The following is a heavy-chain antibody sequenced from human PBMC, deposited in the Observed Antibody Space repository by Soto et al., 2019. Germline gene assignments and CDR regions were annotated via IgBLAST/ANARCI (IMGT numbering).Heavy chain of an antibody. CDR2: ISYDGSNK. CDR1: GFTFSSYA. V-gene: IGHV3-30-3*01. CDR3: ARDLAQLGSSEKEYDYYGMDV. J-gene: IGHJ6*02. Sequence: QVQLVESGGGVVQPGRSLRLSCAASGFTFSSYAMHWVRQAPGKGLEWVAVISYDGSNKYYTDSVKGRFTISRDNSKNALYLQMNSLRAEDTAVYYCARDLAQLGSSEKEYDYYGMDVWGQGTTVTVSS. D-gene: IGHD6-6*01.